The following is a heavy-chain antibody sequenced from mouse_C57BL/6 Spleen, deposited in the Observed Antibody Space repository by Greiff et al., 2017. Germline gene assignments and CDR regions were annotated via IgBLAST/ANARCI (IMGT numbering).Heavy chain of an antibody. V-gene: IGHV3-6*01. CDR3: ARESTVNAMDY. J-gene: IGHJ4*01. CDR2: ISYDGSN. CDR1: GYSITSGYY. Sequence: DVQLQESGPGLVKPSQSLSLTCSVTGYSITSGYYWNWIRQFPGNKLEWMGYISYDGSNNYNPSLKNRISITLDTSKNQFFLKLNSVTTEDTATYYCARESTVNAMDYWGQGTSVTVSS. D-gene: IGHD1-1*01.